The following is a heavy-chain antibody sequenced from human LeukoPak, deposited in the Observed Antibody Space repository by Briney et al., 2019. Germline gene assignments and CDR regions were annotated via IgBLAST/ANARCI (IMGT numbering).Heavy chain of an antibody. CDR3: AREYSSGCFDY. Sequence: PGGSLRLSCAASGFTFSSYGVHWVRQAPGKGLEWVAVIWYDGSNKYYADSVKGRFTISRDNSKNTVYLQMNSLRAEDTAVYYCAREYSSGCFDYWGQGTLVTVSS. CDR1: GFTFSSYG. J-gene: IGHJ4*02. V-gene: IGHV3-33*01. CDR2: IWYDGSNK. D-gene: IGHD6-19*01.